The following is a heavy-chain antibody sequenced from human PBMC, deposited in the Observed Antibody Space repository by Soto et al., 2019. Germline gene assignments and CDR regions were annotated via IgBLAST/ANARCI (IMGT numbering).Heavy chain of an antibody. V-gene: IGHV3-73*02. Sequence: EVQLVESGGGLVQPGGSLKLSCAASGFTFSGSAMHWVRQASGKGLEWVGRIRSKANSYATAYAASVKGRFTISRDDSKNKAYLQMNSMKTEDTAVYYCTRRYYDRSSGFPLDWGQGTLVTVSS. CDR3: TRRYYDRSSGFPLD. J-gene: IGHJ4*02. D-gene: IGHD3-22*01. CDR1: GFTFSGSA. CDR2: IRSKANSYAT.